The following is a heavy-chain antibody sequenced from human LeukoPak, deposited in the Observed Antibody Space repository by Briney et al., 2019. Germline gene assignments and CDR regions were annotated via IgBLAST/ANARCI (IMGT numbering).Heavy chain of an antibody. CDR2: IKQDGSEK. J-gene: IGHJ4*02. D-gene: IGHD6-19*01. CDR1: GFTFSSYW. Sequence: GGSLRLSCAASGFTFSSYWMSWVRQAPGKGLERVPNIKQDGSEKYYVDSVKGRFTISRDNAQNSLYLRMNSLRPEDTAVFYCATTIAVAAMGEGSFDYWGQGTLVTVSS. V-gene: IGHV3-7*01. CDR3: ATTIAVAAMGEGSFDY.